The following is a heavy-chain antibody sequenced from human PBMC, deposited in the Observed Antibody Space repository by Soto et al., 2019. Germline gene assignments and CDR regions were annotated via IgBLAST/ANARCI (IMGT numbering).Heavy chain of an antibody. CDR3: ARSSGRFGDLYGMDV. J-gene: IGHJ6*02. CDR1: GYTFTGYY. CDR2: INPNSGGT. D-gene: IGHD3-10*01. Sequence: QVQLVQSGAEVKKPGASVKVSCKASGYTFTGYYMHWVRQAPGQGLEWMGWINPNSGGTNYAQKLQGWVTMTRDTSISTAYMELSRLRSDDTAVYYCARSSGRFGDLYGMDVWGQGTTVTVSS. V-gene: IGHV1-2*04.